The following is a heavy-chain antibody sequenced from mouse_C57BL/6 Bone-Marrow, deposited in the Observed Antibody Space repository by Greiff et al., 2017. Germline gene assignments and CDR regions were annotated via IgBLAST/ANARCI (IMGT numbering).Heavy chain of an antibody. Sequence: EVQLQQSGAELVRPGASVKLSCTASGFNIKDDYMHWVKQRPEQGLEWIGWIDPENGDTEYASKFQGKATITADTSSNTAYLQLCSLTSEDTAVYYCTGLIDYDYGLFAYWGQGTLVTVSA. CDR2: IDPENGDT. CDR1: GFNIKDDY. J-gene: IGHJ3*01. V-gene: IGHV14-4*01. D-gene: IGHD2-4*01. CDR3: TGLIDYDYGLFAY.